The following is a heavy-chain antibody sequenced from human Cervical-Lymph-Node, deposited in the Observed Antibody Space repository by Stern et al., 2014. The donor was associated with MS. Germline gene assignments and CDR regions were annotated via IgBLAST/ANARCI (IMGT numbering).Heavy chain of an antibody. V-gene: IGHV1-46*01. D-gene: IGHD5-12*01. J-gene: IGHJ4*02. Sequence: VQLVQSGAEVKGPGASVKVSCKASGYTFSSYYMHWVRPAPGQGLEWMGIINPHGGSTTYAQRFQGRLTLTRDTSTSTVYMGLTSLRSEDTAVYYCALYSGTFYWGQGTLVTVSS. CDR2: INPHGGST. CDR3: ALYSGTFY. CDR1: GYTFSSYY.